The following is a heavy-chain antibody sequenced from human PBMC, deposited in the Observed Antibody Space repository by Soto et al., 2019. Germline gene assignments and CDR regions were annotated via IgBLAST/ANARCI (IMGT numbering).Heavy chain of an antibody. D-gene: IGHD3-10*01. J-gene: IGHJ3*02. CDR2: TYYRSKWYN. Sequence: SQTLSLTRAISGDSVSSNSAAWNWLRQSPSRGLEWLGRTYYRSKWYNDYVVSVKSRITINPDTSKNQFSLQLNSVTPEDTAVYYCARERGVLSEAFDIWGQGTVVTVSS. CDR3: ARERGVLSEAFDI. CDR1: GDSVSSNSAA. V-gene: IGHV6-1*01.